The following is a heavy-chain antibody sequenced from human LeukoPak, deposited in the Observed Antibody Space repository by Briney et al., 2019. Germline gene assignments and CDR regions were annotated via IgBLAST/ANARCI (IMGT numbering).Heavy chain of an antibody. CDR3: ARQARDYYDSSDFDY. Sequence: LGESLKISCKGSGYSFTSYWIGWVRQMPGKGLEWMGIIYPGDSDTRYSPSFQGQVTISADKSISTAYLQWSSLKASDTAMYYCARQARDYYDSSDFDYWGQGTLVTVSS. D-gene: IGHD3-22*01. CDR2: IYPGDSDT. CDR1: GYSFTSYW. J-gene: IGHJ4*02. V-gene: IGHV5-51*01.